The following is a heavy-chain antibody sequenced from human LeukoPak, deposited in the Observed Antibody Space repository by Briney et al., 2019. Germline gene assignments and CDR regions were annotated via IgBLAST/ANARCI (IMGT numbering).Heavy chain of an antibody. CDR2: ISSSSSYI. D-gene: IGHD3-10*01. J-gene: IGHJ4*02. CDR1: GFTFSSYS. CDR3: ARDSSLGSGSYYRGAFDY. V-gene: IGHV3-21*01. Sequence: GGSLRLSCAASGFTFSSYSMNWVRQAPGKGLEWVSSISSSSSYIYYADSVKGRFTISRDNAKNSLYLQMNSLRAEDTAVYYCARDSSLGSGSYYRGAFDYWGQGTLVTVSS.